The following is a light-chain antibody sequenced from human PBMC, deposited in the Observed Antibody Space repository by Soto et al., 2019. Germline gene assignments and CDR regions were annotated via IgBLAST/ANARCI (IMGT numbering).Light chain of an antibody. CDR3: QQYGRSPPT. CDR2: GAS. CDR1: QSVSSSY. V-gene: IGKV3-20*01. Sequence: EIVLTQSPGTLSLSPGERATLSCRASQSVSSSYLAWYQQKPGQAPRLLIYGASSRATGIPDRFSGSGSETDFTLTISRLEPEDFAVYYCQQYGRSPPTFGQGTKLEIK. J-gene: IGKJ2*01.